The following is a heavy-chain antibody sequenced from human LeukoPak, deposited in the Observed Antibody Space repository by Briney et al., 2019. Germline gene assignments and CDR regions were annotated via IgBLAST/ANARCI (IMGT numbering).Heavy chain of an antibody. V-gene: IGHV3-48*01. D-gene: IGHD2-21*01. Sequence: GSLRLSCAASGFTFSSYSMNWVRQAPGKGLEWVSYISSSSSTIYYADSVKGRFTISRDNAKNSLYLQMNSLRAEDTAVYYCARDLFGPLDYWGQGTLVTVSS. J-gene: IGHJ4*02. CDR3: ARDLFGPLDY. CDR1: GFTFSSYS. CDR2: ISSSSSTI.